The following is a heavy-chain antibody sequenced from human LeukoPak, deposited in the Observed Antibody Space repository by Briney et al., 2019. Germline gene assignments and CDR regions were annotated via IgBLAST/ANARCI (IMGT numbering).Heavy chain of an antibody. J-gene: IGHJ6*03. CDR3: ARGINYYDSSGYYYSGDYMDV. CDR1: GYTFTGYY. CDR2: INPNSGGT. Sequence: GASVTVSCKASGYTFTGYYMHWVRQAPGQGLEWMGWINPNSGGTNYAQKFQGRVTMTRDTSISTAYMELSRLRSDDTAVYYCARGINYYDSSGYYYSGDYMDVWGKGTTVTVSS. V-gene: IGHV1-2*02. D-gene: IGHD3-22*01.